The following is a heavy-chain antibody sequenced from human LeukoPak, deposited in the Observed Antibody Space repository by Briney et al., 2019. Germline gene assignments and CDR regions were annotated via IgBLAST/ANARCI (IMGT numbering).Heavy chain of an antibody. J-gene: IGHJ4*02. CDR3: ARCLATAGRVSFDY. CDR2: LSKSGNT. V-gene: IGHV4-4*08. D-gene: IGHD6-13*01. Sequence: PSETLSLTCTVSGGSISSYYWSWIRLPPGKGLEWIGYLSKSGNTNYSPSLKSRVTIFGDTSKNQFSLKLSSVTAADTAVYYCARCLATAGRVSFDYWGQGTLVTVSS. CDR1: GGSISSYY.